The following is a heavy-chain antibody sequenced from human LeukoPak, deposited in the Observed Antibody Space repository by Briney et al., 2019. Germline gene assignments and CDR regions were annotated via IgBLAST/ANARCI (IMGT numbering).Heavy chain of an antibody. CDR3: ARHSLIAAPLDY. CDR2: IYYSGST. V-gene: IGHV4-59*08. D-gene: IGHD6-13*01. Sequence: PGGSLRLSCAASGFTFSNVWMSWVRQAPGKGLEWIGYIYYSGSTNYNPSLKSRVTISVDTSKNQFSLKLSSVTAADTAVYYCARHSLIAAPLDYWGQGTLVTVSS. CDR1: GFTFSNVW. J-gene: IGHJ4*02.